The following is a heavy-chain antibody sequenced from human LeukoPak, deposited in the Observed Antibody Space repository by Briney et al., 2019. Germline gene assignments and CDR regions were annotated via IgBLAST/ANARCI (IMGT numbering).Heavy chain of an antibody. CDR1: GFTFTTYA. V-gene: IGHV3-23*01. Sequence: PGGSLRLSCAASGFTFTTYAMSWVRQAPGQGLEWISTISDSGDSTYYADSVKGRFTISRDNSKDTPYVQMNSLRAEDTAVYYCAKSHSVGYRGYFDYWGQGTLVTVSS. D-gene: IGHD5-12*01. J-gene: IGHJ4*02. CDR3: AKSHSVGYRGYFDY. CDR2: ISDSGDST.